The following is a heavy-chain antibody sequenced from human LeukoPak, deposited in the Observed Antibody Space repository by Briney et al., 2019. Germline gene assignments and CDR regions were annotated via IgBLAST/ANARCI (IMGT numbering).Heavy chain of an antibody. V-gene: IGHV1-2*02. CDR2: INPNSGGT. CDR1: GYTFTGYY. J-gene: IGHJ4*02. D-gene: IGHD6-13*01. Sequence: ASVKVSCKASGYTFTGYYMHWVRQAPGQGREWMGWINPNSGGTNYAQKFQGRVTMTRDTSISTAYMELSRLRSDDTAVYYCARDPEGIAAAGLDYWGQGTLVTVSS. CDR3: ARDPEGIAAAGLDY.